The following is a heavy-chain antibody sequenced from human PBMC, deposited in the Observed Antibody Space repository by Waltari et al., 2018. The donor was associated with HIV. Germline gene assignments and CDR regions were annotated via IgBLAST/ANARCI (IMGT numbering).Heavy chain of an antibody. V-gene: IGHV3-48*04. D-gene: IGHD4-17*01. CDR1: AVTVPTPG. J-gene: IGHJ4*02. CDR2: VAGTPGHA. CDR3: VKSVDYFRFDV. Sequence: EVELVGSGGGLVHPGGSLSFSWVGSAVTVPTPGLNWVRQAPGKGLEWVSFVAGTPGHAYYADSVKGRFTISRDNAQNSAFLQMNSLRVEDTAIYYCVKSVDYFRFDVWDQGTLVTVSS.